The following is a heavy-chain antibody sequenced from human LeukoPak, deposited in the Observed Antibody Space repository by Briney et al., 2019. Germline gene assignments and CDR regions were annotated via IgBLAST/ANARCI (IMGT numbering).Heavy chain of an antibody. CDR2: ISYSGNT. V-gene: IGHV4-59*08. CDR1: GGSINPYY. J-gene: IGHJ3*02. D-gene: IGHD4-23*01. CDR3: ARSPYYGSNSRGPFDI. Sequence: ASEILSLTCTVSGGSINPYYWSWIRQTPGKGLEWIGYISYSGNTYYNPSLKSRGTISVDTSKNQFSLRLSSVTAADTAVYYCARSPYYGSNSRGPFDIWGQGTMVTVSS.